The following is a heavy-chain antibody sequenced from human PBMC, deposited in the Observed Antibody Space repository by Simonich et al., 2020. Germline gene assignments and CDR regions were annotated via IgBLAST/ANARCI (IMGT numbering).Heavy chain of an antibody. J-gene: IGHJ4*02. CDR2: IYYSWNT. V-gene: IGHV4-59*08. Sequence: QVQLQESGPGLVKPSETLSLTCTVSGGYLSSYYWSWNRQPPGKGLEWIGYIYYSWNTHYHPSRKSRVTISVDTSKTQFSLKLSSVTAADTAVYYCARHDRWLQFYFDYWGQGTLVTVSS. CDR3: ARHDRWLQFYFDY. CDR1: GGYLSSYY. D-gene: IGHD5-12*01.